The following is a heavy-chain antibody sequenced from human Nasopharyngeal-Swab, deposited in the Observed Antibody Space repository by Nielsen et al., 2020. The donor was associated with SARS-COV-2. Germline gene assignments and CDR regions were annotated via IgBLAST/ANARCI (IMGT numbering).Heavy chain of an antibody. CDR1: GFTFGDYA. D-gene: IGHD3-16*01. V-gene: IGHV3-15*01. CDR2: IKSETDGGTT. Sequence: GSLRLSCTASGFTFGDYAMSWVRQAPGKGLEWVGRIKSETDGGTTDYAAPVKGRFTISRDDSKNTLHLQLNSLNTEDTAMYYCVTDFGGFWGQGTLVTVSS. CDR3: VTDFGGF. J-gene: IGHJ4*02.